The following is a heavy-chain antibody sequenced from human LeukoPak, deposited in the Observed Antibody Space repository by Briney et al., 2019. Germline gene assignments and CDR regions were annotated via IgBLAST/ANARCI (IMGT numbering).Heavy chain of an antibody. D-gene: IGHD6-6*01. J-gene: IGHJ4*02. V-gene: IGHV4-39*01. Sequence: PSETLSLTCTVSGGSISSSSYYWGWIRQPPGKGLEWIGSIYYSGSTYYNPSLKSRVTISVDTSKNQFSLKLSSVTAADTAVYYCARHRQLVLGLDYWGQGTLVTVSS. CDR3: ARHRQLVLGLDY. CDR1: GGSISSSSYY. CDR2: IYYSGST.